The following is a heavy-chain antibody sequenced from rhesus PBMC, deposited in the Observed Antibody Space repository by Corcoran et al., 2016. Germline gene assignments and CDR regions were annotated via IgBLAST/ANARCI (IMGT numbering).Heavy chain of an antibody. J-gene: IGHJ4*01. CDR3: ARYYGSGYSYFDY. CDR2: IYGSGESN. Sequence: QVQLQESGPGLVKPSETLSLTCTVSGGSISDSYYWNWIRQPPGKGLEWLGRIYGSGESNSYNPSLKSLVTISKDTSKNQFSLKLSSVTAADTAVYYCARYYGSGYSYFDYWGQGVLVTVSS. D-gene: IGHD3-28*01. V-gene: IGHV4-92*01. CDR1: GGSISDSYY.